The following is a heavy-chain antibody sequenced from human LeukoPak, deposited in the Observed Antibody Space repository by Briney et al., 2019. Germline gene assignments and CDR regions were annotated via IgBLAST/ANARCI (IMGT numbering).Heavy chain of an antibody. CDR1: GYTFTSYG. Sequence: ASVKVSCKASGYTFTSYGISWVRQAPGQGLEGMGWISAYNGNTNYAQKLQGRVTMTTDTSTSTAYMELRSLRSDDTAVYYCARVGVRYFDWLPDYYGMDVWGQGTTVTVSS. CDR2: ISAYNGNT. CDR3: ARVGVRYFDWLPDYYGMDV. J-gene: IGHJ6*02. D-gene: IGHD3-9*01. V-gene: IGHV1-18*01.